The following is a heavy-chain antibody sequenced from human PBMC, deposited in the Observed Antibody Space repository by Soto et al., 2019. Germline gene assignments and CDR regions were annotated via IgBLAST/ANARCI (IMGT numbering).Heavy chain of an antibody. V-gene: IGHV1-69*12. CDR1: GGTFSSYA. CDR3: ALHYGSGSNYYYYGMDV. CDR2: IIPIFGTA. D-gene: IGHD3-10*01. J-gene: IGHJ6*02. Sequence: QVQLVQSGAEVKKPGSSVKVSCKASGGTFSSYAISWVRQAPGQGLEWMGGIIPIFGTADYVQKFQGRVTITADESTSTAYMELSSLRSEDTAVYYCALHYGSGSNYYYYGMDVWGQGTTVTVSS.